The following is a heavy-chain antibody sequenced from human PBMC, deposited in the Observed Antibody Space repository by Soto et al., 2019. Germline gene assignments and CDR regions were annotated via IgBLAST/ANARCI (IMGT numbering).Heavy chain of an antibody. V-gene: IGHV1-69*13. J-gene: IGHJ6*02. Sequence: GASVKVSCKASGGTFSSYAISWVRQAPGQGLEWMGGIIPIFGTANYAQKFQGRVTITADESTSTAYMELSSLRSEDTAVYYCARVTPRVIGYCTNGVCPSGYGMDVWGQGTTVTV. D-gene: IGHD2-8*01. CDR2: IIPIFGTA. CDR1: GGTFSSYA. CDR3: ARVTPRVIGYCTNGVCPSGYGMDV.